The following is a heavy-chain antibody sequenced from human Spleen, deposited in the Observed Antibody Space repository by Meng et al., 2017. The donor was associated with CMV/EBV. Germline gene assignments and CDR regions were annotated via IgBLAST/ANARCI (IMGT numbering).Heavy chain of an antibody. CDR1: GFTFTNYA. CDR2: ISGSGGST. J-gene: IGHJ4*02. Sequence: GESLKISCAASGFTFTNYAMHWVRQAPGKGLEWVSAISGSGGSTNYADSVKGRFTISRDNSKNTLYLQMNSLRAEDTAVYYCAKGVRSVIHYFEYWGQGTLVTVSS. D-gene: IGHD3-22*01. V-gene: IGHV3-23*01. CDR3: AKGVRSVIHYFEY.